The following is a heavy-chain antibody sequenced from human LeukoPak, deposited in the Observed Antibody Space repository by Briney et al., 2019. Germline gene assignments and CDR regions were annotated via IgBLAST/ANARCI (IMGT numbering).Heavy chain of an antibody. CDR3: ATDGGLWFGPVQTDAFDI. CDR2: IYSGGST. CDR1: GFTVSSNY. D-gene: IGHD3-10*01. Sequence: GSLRLSCAAPGFTVSSNYMSWVRPAPGKGLGWVPVIYSGGSTYYADSVKGRFTISRDNSKNALYLQMNSLRAEDTAVYYCATDGGLWFGPVQTDAFDIWGQGTMVTVSS. V-gene: IGHV3-66*01. J-gene: IGHJ3*02.